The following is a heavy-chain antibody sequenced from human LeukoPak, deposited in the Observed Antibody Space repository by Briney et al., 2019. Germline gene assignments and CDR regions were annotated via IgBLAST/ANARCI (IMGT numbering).Heavy chain of an antibody. CDR2: ISSSSSYI. D-gene: IGHD4-11*01. Sequence: RTGGSLRLSCAASGFTFSSYSMNWVRQAPGKGLEWVSSISSSSSYIYYADSVKGRFTISRDNSKRALYLQMGSLRPEDTAMYYCVRDFSNCVAFFDSWGQGVLVTVSS. CDR1: GFTFSSYS. CDR3: VRDFSNCVAFFDS. V-gene: IGHV3-21*01. J-gene: IGHJ4*02.